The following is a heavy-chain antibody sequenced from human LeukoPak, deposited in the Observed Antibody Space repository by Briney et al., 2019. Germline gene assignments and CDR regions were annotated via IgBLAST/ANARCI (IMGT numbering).Heavy chain of an antibody. CDR1: GGSISSSSYH. Sequence: SETLSLTCTVSGGSISSSSYHWGWIRQPPGKGLEWIGSIYYSGSAYYNPSLKSRVTISVDTSKNQFSLKLSSVTAADTAVYYCARHTARNPEYSSGWYGAHYAFDIWGQGTMVTVSS. V-gene: IGHV4-39*01. D-gene: IGHD6-19*01. CDR2: IYYSGSA. CDR3: ARHTARNPEYSSGWYGAHYAFDI. J-gene: IGHJ3*02.